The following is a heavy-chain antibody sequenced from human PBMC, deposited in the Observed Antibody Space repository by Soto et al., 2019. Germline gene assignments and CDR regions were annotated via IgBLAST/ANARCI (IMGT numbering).Heavy chain of an antibody. J-gene: IGHJ6*02. CDR2: IYYSGST. Sequence: PSETLSLTCTVSGGSISSGGYYWSWIRQHPGKGLEWIGYIYYSGSTYYNPSLKSRVTISVDTSKNQFSLKLSSVTAADTAVYYCARVFRHCSSTSCYAFYYGMDVWGQGTTVTVSS. V-gene: IGHV4-31*03. CDR1: GGSISSGGYY. D-gene: IGHD2-2*01. CDR3: ARVFRHCSSTSCYAFYYGMDV.